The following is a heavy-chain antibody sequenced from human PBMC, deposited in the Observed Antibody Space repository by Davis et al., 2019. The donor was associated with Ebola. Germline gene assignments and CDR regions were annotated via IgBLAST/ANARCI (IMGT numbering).Heavy chain of an antibody. V-gene: IGHV4-59*01. Sequence: SEALSLTCTVSGGSISSYYWSWIRQPPGKGLEWIGYIYYSGSTNYNPSLKSRVTISVDTSKNQFSLKLSSVTAADTAVYYCARGDYSFDYWGQGTLVTVSS. J-gene: IGHJ4*02. CDR1: GGSISSYY. CDR3: ARGDYSFDY. D-gene: IGHD4-11*01. CDR2: IYYSGST.